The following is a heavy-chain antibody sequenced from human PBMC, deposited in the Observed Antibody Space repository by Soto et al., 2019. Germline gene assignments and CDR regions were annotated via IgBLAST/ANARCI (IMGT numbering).Heavy chain of an antibody. CDR3: ARDSSGWNYFDY. Sequence: ASVKVSCKASGGTFSSYTISWVRQAPGQGLEWMGRISAYNGNTNYAQKLQGRVTMTTDTSTSTAYMELRSLRSDDTAVYYCARDSSGWNYFDYWGQGTLVTVFS. CDR2: ISAYNGNT. D-gene: IGHD6-19*01. V-gene: IGHV1-18*01. J-gene: IGHJ4*02. CDR1: GGTFSSYT.